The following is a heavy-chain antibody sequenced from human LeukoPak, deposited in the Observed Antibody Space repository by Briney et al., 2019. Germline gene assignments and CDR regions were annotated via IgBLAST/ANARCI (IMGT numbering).Heavy chain of an antibody. CDR3: ARDPARGGWFDP. J-gene: IGHJ5*02. CDR2: ISSSSSYI. D-gene: IGHD6-6*01. CDR1: GFTFSSYS. V-gene: IGHV3-21*01. Sequence: GGSLRLSCAASGFTFSSYSMNWVRQAPEKGLEWVSSISSSSSYIYYADSVKGRFTISRDNAKNSLYLQMNSLRAEDTAVYYCARDPARGGWFDPWGQGTLVTVSS.